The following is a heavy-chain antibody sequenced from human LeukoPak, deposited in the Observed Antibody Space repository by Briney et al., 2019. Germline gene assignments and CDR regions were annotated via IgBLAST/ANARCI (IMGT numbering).Heavy chain of an antibody. CDR1: GASISSASNY. CDR3: ARSDGYGLVGI. D-gene: IGHD3-10*01. V-gene: IGHV4-39*07. CDR2: IYSSGST. Sequence: ASESLSLTCSVSGASISSASNYWGWIRQPPRKTLEWIGSIYSSGSTYYNPPLKSRVIIIIDTPKNHYSLTLSSVTAADTAVYYCARSDGYGLVGIWGEGTMVTVSS. J-gene: IGHJ3*02.